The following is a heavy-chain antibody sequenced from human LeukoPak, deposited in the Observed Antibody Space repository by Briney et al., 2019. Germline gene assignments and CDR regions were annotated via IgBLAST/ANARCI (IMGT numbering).Heavy chain of an antibody. J-gene: IGHJ4*02. CDR3: AKDQGSQDSSGYYYF. Sequence: GGSLRLSCEASGFTFSTFAMIWVRQPPGKGLEWVSSIFPSGGEIHYADSVRGRFTISRDNSKSTLSLQMNSLRAEDTAVYYCAKDQGSQDSSGYYYFWGQGTLVTVSS. D-gene: IGHD3-22*01. V-gene: IGHV3-23*01. CDR1: GFTFSTFA. CDR2: IFPSGGEI.